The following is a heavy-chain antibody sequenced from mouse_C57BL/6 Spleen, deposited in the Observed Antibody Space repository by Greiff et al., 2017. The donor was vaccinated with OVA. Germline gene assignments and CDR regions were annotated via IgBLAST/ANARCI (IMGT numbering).Heavy chain of an antibody. Sequence: DVKLVESGGGLVKPGGSLQLSCAASGFTFSDYGMHWVRQAPETGLEWVAYISSGSSTIYSADTVKGRFTISRDNAKNTLFLQMTSLRSEDTSMYYCARDGYYSFAYWGQGTLVTVSA. CDR3: ARDGYYSFAY. CDR1: GFTFSDYG. D-gene: IGHD2-3*01. J-gene: IGHJ3*01. CDR2: ISSGSSTI. V-gene: IGHV5-17*01.